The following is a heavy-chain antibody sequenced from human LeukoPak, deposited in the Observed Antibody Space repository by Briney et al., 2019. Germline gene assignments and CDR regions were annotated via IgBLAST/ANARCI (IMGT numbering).Heavy chain of an antibody. Sequence: ASVKVSCKASGYTFTSYGISWVRQAPGQGLEWMGWISTYNGNTNCAQKLQGRVTMTTDTSTSTAYMELRSLRSDDTAVYYCARNNYYYGSGGHDYWGQGTLVTVSS. V-gene: IGHV1-18*01. J-gene: IGHJ4*02. CDR3: ARNNYYYGSGGHDY. D-gene: IGHD3-10*01. CDR1: GYTFTSYG. CDR2: ISTYNGNT.